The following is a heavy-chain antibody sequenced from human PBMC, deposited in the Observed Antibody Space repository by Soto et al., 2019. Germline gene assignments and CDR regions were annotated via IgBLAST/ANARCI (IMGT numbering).Heavy chain of an antibody. V-gene: IGHV1-3*01. J-gene: IGHJ5*02. D-gene: IGHD2-2*01. Sequence: QVQLVQSGAEVKKPGASVKVSCKASGYTFTSYAMHWVRQAPGQRLEGMGWINAGNGNTKYSQKFQGRGTITRDTSASTAYMELSSLRSEDTAVYYCARDGCSESWYQLASGCWFDPWGQGTLVTVSS. CDR1: GYTFTSYA. CDR3: ARDGCSESWYQLASGCWFDP. CDR2: INAGNGNT.